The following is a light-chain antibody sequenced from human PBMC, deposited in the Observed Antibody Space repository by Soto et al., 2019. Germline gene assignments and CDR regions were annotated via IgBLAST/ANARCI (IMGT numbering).Light chain of an antibody. J-gene: IGLJ2*01. CDR3: CSYAGSYTPVV. CDR2: DVS. CDR1: SSDVGGYNY. Sequence: SVLTQPRSVSGSPGQSVTISCTGTSSDVGGYNYVSWYQQHPGKAPKLMIYDVSKRPSGVPDRFSGSKSGNTASLTISGVQAEDEADYYCCSYAGSYTPVVFGGGTKVTVL. V-gene: IGLV2-11*01.